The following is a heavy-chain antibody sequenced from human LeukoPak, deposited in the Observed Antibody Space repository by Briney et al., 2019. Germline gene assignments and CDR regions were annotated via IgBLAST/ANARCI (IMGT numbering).Heavy chain of an antibody. CDR2: ISWNSGSI. Sequence: PGRSLRLSCAASGFTFDDYAMHWVRQAPGKGLEWVSGISWNSGSIGYADSVKGRFTISRDNAKSSLYLQMNSLRAEDTALYYCAKDMGNYYDSSGYASDYWGQGTLVTVSS. CDR1: GFTFDDYA. V-gene: IGHV3-9*01. D-gene: IGHD3-22*01. J-gene: IGHJ4*02. CDR3: AKDMGNYYDSSGYASDY.